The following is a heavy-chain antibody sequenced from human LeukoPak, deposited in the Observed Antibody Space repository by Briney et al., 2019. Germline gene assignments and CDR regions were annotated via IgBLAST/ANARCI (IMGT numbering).Heavy chain of an antibody. CDR2: ISSSSSYI. V-gene: IGHV3-21*01. Sequence: PGGSLRLSCAASGFTFSSYSMNWVRQAPGKGLEWVSSISSSSSYIYYADSVKGRFTISRDNAKNSLYLQMNSLRAEDTAVYYCARANSGYDYYYCGMDVWGKGTTVTVSS. CDR3: ARANSGYDYYYCGMDV. CDR1: GFTFSSYS. D-gene: IGHD5-12*01. J-gene: IGHJ6*04.